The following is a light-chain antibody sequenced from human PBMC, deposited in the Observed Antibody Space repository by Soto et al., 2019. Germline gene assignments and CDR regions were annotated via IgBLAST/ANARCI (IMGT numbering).Light chain of an antibody. Sequence: IVMTQTPLSLAVTPGEPASISCRSSLCLLHSEDGNTYLGWYLQKPGQSPQLLLYAISLRASGVPDRLSCSGSRTDFTLKISGVEAEDVGLYYCLQRVEFPYTFGQGTKLEIK. CDR2: AIS. CDR3: LQRVEFPYT. V-gene: IGKV2-40*01. CDR1: LCLLHSEDGNTY. J-gene: IGKJ2*01.